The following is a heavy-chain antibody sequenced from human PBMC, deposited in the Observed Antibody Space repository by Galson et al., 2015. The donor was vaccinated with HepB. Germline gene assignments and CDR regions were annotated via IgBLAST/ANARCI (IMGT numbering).Heavy chain of an antibody. V-gene: IGHV3-11*01. Sequence: SLRLSCAASGFTFSDNYMSWIRQAPGKGLEWVSYISSSGSTIYYADSVRGRFTISRDNAKNSLYLQMISLRAVDTAVYYRARGPGGNIAAVNWFDPWGQGTLVTVSS. CDR1: GFTFSDNY. CDR2: ISSSGSTI. CDR3: ARGPGGNIAAVNWFDP. J-gene: IGHJ5*02. D-gene: IGHD6-13*01.